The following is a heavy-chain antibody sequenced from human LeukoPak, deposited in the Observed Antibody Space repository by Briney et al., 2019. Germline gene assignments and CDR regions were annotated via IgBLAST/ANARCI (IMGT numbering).Heavy chain of an antibody. Sequence: PSETLSLACTVSGVPMSSSPYYWGWIRQPPGKGLEWIGTIYASGNTNYNPSLRSRLTISVDTSRNQFSLKLSSVTAADTAVYYCARHDCDSSRCSVNWFDPWGQGTLVTVSS. D-gene: IGHD2/OR15-2a*01. CDR3: ARHDCDSSRCSVNWFDP. V-gene: IGHV4-39*01. CDR1: GVPMSSSPYY. J-gene: IGHJ5*02. CDR2: IYASGNT.